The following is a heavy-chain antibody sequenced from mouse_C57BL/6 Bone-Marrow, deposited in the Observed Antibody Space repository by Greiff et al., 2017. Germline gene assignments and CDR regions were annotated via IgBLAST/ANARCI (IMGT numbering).Heavy chain of an antibody. D-gene: IGHD2-4*01. CDR3: TLYDYDYYYAMDY. Sequence: EVQLQQSGAELVRPGASVKLSCTASGFNIKDDYMHWVKQRPEQGLEWIGWIDPENGDTEYASKFQGKATITADTSSNTAYLQLSSLTSEDTAVYYCTLYDYDYYYAMDYWGQGTSVTVSS. V-gene: IGHV14-4*01. J-gene: IGHJ4*01. CDR1: GFNIKDDY. CDR2: IDPENGDT.